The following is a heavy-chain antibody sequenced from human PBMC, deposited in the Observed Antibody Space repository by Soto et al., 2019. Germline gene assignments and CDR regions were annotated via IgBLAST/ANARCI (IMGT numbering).Heavy chain of an antibody. CDR2: ISSSSSYI. CDR1: GFTFSSYS. J-gene: IGHJ6*02. D-gene: IGHD3-22*01. V-gene: IGHV3-21*01. CDR3: AREGIFPDYYDSSGYYYDYYGMDV. Sequence: PGGSLRLSCAASGFTFSSYSMNWVRQAPGKGLEWVSSISSSSSYIYYADSVKGRFTTSRDNAKNSLYLQMNSLRAEDTAVYYCAREGIFPDYYDSSGYYYDYYGMDVWGQGTTVTVSS.